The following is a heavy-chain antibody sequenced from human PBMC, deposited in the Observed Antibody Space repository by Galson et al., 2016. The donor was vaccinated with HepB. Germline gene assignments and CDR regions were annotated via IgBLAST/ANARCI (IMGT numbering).Heavy chain of an antibody. CDR3: AASDDILVTYRPTGFDY. CDR2: IYLSDSDT. V-gene: IGHV5-51*01. J-gene: IGHJ4*02. CDR1: RYSFSSFW. Sequence: QSGAEVKKPGESLRISCKASRYSFSSFWINWVRQMPGKGLEWMGIIYLSDSDTRYSPVFQGHVTISADKSTSTAFLQWSSLKASDTAIYYCAASDDILVTYRPTGFDYWGPGTLVTVSS. D-gene: IGHD3-9*01.